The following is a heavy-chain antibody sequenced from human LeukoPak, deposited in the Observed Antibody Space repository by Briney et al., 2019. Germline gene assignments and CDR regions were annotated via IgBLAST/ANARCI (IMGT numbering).Heavy chain of an antibody. V-gene: IGHV3-66*02. CDR2: IYSGGRP. CDR3: ARELQYYDSSGYPMSYGFDI. CDR1: GFTVNSNY. Sequence: PGGSLRLSCAASGFTVNSNYMSWVRQAPGKGLEWVSVIYSGGRPYYADYVKGRFTISRDNSKNTVYLQMNSLRAEDTAVYYCARELQYYDSSGYPMSYGFDIWGQGTMVTVSS. J-gene: IGHJ3*02. D-gene: IGHD3-22*01.